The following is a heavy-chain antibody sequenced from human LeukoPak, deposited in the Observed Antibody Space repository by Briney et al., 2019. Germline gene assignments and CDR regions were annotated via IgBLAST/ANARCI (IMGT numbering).Heavy chain of an antibody. Sequence: PSETLSLTCAVYGGSFSGYYWSWIRQHPGKGLEWIGYIYYSGSTYYNPSLKSRVTISVDTSKNQFSLKLSSVTAADTAVYYCARALEVVVSTTAFDIWGQGTMVTVSS. CDR1: GGSFSGYY. J-gene: IGHJ3*02. V-gene: IGHV4-31*11. CDR2: IYYSGST. D-gene: IGHD5/OR15-5a*01. CDR3: ARALEVVVSTTAFDI.